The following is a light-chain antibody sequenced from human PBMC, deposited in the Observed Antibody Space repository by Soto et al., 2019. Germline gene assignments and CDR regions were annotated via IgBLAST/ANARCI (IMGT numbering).Light chain of an antibody. Sequence: DIQMTQSPSTLSASVGDRVTITCRASQSISSWLAWYQQKPGKAPKLLIYKASSLEIGVPSRFSGSGYGTDFTLTISSLQPDDFATYYCQQYNSYSLTFGQGTKVEIK. CDR2: KAS. CDR1: QSISSW. CDR3: QQYNSYSLT. J-gene: IGKJ1*01. V-gene: IGKV1-5*03.